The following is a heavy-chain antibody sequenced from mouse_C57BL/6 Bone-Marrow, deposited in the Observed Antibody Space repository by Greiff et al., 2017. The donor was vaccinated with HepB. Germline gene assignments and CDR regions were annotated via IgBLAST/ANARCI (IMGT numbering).Heavy chain of an antibody. D-gene: IGHD2-5*01. Sequence: QVQLQQPGAELVRPGSSVKLSCKASGYTFTSYWMHWVKQRPIQGLEWIGNIDPSDSDTHYNQKFKDKATLTVDKSSITASMQLSSLTSEDSAVYYCARGSKKDYWGQGTTLTVSS. CDR2: IDPSDSDT. J-gene: IGHJ2*01. CDR1: GYTFTSYW. CDR3: ARGSKKDY. V-gene: IGHV1-52*01.